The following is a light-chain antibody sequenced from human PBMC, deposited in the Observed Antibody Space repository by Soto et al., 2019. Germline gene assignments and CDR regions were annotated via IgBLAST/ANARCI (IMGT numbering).Light chain of an antibody. CDR3: SSYTSSSTLGV. V-gene: IGLV2-14*01. CDR2: DVS. CDR1: SSDVGVYNY. Sequence: QSVLTQPASVSGSPGQSITISCTGTSSDVGVYNYVSWYQQHPGKAPKLMIFDVSNRPSGVSNRFSGSKSGNTASLTISGVQAEDEADYYCSSYTSSSTLGVFGTGTKVTVL. J-gene: IGLJ1*01.